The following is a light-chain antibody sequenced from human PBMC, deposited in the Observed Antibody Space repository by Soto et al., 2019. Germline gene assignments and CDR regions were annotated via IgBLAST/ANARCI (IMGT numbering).Light chain of an antibody. V-gene: IGKV1-39*01. CDR2: TTS. J-gene: IGKJ2*01. CDR3: QQTHSVPYT. Sequence: DLQMIQSPSSLSASVGDRVTITCRASQSISSYLNWYKQKPGKAPNLLIYTTSNLQNGVPLRFSGSGSGTDFTLTISSLQPEDFAIYFCQQTHSVPYTFGQGTKVEIK. CDR1: QSISSY.